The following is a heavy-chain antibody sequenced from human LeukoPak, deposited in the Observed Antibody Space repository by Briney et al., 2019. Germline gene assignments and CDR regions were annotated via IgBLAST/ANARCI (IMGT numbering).Heavy chain of an antibody. J-gene: IGHJ4*02. Sequence: ASVKVSCKVSGYTLTELSMHWVRQAPGKGLEWMGGFDPEDGETIYAQKFQGRVTMTEDTSTDTAYMELSSLRSEDTAVYYCATRLRFLEWLLFDYWGQGTLVTVSS. CDR2: FDPEDGET. CDR1: GYTLTELS. V-gene: IGHV1-24*01. D-gene: IGHD3-3*01. CDR3: ATRLRFLEWLLFDY.